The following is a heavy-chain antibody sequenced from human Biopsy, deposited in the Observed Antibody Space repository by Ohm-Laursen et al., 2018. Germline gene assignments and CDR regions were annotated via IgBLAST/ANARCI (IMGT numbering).Heavy chain of an antibody. J-gene: IGHJ3*02. D-gene: IGHD6-19*01. CDR2: ISYSRDT. CDR3: AKHGSGWTGDDAFHI. Sequence: TLSLTCTVSGGSISGSSWSWIRQAPGKGLEWIGYISYSRDTNYNPSLKSRITISVDTSKNQFSLKLTSVTAAGTAVYYCAKHGSGWTGDDAFHIWGQGTMVTVSS. V-gene: IGHV4-59*08. CDR1: GGSISGSS.